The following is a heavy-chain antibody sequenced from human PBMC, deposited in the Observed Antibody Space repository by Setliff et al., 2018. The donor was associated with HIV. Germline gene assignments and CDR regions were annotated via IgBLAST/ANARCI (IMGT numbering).Heavy chain of an antibody. D-gene: IGHD4-17*01. J-gene: IGHJ4*02. CDR2: TTPLLGTT. V-gene: IGHV1-69*05. CDR3: ARDTALRGDYDGP. Sequence: GASVKVSCKASGNTFSSYGITWVRQAPGQGLEWMGGTTPLLGTTNYAQKFQGRVTITTDEPTNTVYMELSGLRSEDTAVYYCARDTALRGDYDGPWGQGTLVTVSS. CDR1: GNTFSSYG.